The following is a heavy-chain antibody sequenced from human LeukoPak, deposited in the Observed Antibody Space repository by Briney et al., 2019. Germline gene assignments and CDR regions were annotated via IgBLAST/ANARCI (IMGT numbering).Heavy chain of an antibody. Sequence: GRSLRLSCAASGFTFDDYAMHWVRQAPGKGLEWVSGISWNSGSIGYADSVKGRFTISRDNAKNSLYLQMNSLRAEDTALYYCAKDPGPTIFGVVIGAFDIWGQGTMVTVSS. V-gene: IGHV3-9*01. D-gene: IGHD3-3*01. CDR3: AKDPGPTIFGVVIGAFDI. CDR2: ISWNSGSI. J-gene: IGHJ3*02. CDR1: GFTFDDYA.